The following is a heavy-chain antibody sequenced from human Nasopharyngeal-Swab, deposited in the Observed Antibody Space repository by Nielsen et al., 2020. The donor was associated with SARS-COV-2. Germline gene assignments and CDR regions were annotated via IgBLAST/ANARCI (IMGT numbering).Heavy chain of an antibody. CDR1: GYTFTSYG. D-gene: IGHD3-3*01. J-gene: IGHJ6*02. V-gene: IGHV1-18*01. CDR2: ISAYNGNT. Sequence: ASVKVSCKASGYTFTSYGISWVRQAPGQGLKWMGWISAYNGNTNYAQKLQGRVTMTTDTSTSTAYMELRSLRSDDTAVYYCARDSSFTISYGMDVWGQGTTVTVSS. CDR3: ARDSSFTISYGMDV.